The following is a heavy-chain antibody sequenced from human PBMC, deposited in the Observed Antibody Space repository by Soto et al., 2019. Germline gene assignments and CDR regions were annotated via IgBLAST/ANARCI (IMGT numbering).Heavy chain of an antibody. Sequence: QVQLQQWGAGLLKPSETLSLTCAVYGGSFSGYYWRWIRQPPGKGLEWIGEINHSGSTNYNPSLMSQVTISVDTSKNQFSLKLSSVTAADTAVYYCARYVLRFLEWPFNWFDPWGHGTLVTVSS. CDR3: ARYVLRFLEWPFNWFDP. CDR1: GGSFSGYY. CDR2: INHSGST. V-gene: IGHV4-34*01. J-gene: IGHJ5*02. D-gene: IGHD3-3*01.